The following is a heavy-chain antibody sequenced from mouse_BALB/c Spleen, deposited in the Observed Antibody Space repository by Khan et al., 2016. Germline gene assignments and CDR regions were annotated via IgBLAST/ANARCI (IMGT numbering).Heavy chain of an antibody. J-gene: IGHJ3*01. D-gene: IGHD3-1*01. CDR1: GYSITSDYA. CDR3: ARGQLGLSWFAY. V-gene: IGHV3-2*02. Sequence: EVQLQESGPGLVKPSQSLSLTCTVTGYSITSDYAWNWIRQFPGNKLEWMGYISYSGSTSYNPSLKSRISITRDTSKNQFFLQLNSVTTEDTATYYCARGQLGLSWFAYWGQGTLVTVSA. CDR2: ISYSGST.